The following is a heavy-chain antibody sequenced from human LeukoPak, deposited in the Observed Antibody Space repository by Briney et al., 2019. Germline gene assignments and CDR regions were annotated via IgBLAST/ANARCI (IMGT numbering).Heavy chain of an antibody. CDR3: GRISFFGTYYFDH. CDR1: TYFISDGYY. CDR2: IYHSGRT. Sequence: SETLSLTCADSTYFISDGYYWGWIRQPPGKGLEWISNIYHSGRTYYNPSLKSRVTISVDTSKNQFSLKLSSVTAADTAVYYCGRISFFGTYYFDHWGQGTLVIVSS. J-gene: IGHJ4*02. D-gene: IGHD3-3*02. V-gene: IGHV4-38-2*01.